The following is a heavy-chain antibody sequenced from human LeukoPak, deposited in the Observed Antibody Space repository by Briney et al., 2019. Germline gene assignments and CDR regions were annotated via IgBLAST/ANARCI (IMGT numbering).Heavy chain of an antibody. D-gene: IGHD6-6*01. CDR3: VGDKAARGFDY. V-gene: IGHV4-39*07. CDR1: GGSIGSSSYY. Sequence: SETLSLTCTVSGGSIGSSSYYWGWIRQPPGKGLEWIGSIYYSGSTYYNPSLKSRVTISVDTSKNQFSLKLSSVTAADTAVYYCVGDKAARGFDYWGQGTLVTVSS. J-gene: IGHJ4*02. CDR2: IYYSGST.